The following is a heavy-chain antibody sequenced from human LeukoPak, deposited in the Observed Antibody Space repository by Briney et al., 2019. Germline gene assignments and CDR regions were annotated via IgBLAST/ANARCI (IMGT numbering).Heavy chain of an antibody. CDR1: GFTFSNYW. Sequence: PGGSLRLSCAASGFTFSNYWMTWVRQAPGKGLEWVANIKQDGSEKYYVDSVKGRFTISRDNAKNSLYLQMNSLRAEDTALYYCAREDQPRGTFDCWGQGILVTVSS. V-gene: IGHV3-7*05. CDR2: IKQDGSEK. J-gene: IGHJ4*02. CDR3: AREDQPRGTFDC. D-gene: IGHD2-15*01.